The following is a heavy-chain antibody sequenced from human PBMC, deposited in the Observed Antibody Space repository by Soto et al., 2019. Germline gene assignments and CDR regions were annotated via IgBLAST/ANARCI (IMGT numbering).Heavy chain of an antibody. V-gene: IGHV4-59*01. J-gene: IGHJ6*02. CDR1: GGSISSYY. CDR2: IYYSGST. Sequence: QVQLQESGPGLVKPSETLSLTCTVSGGSISSYYWSWIRQPPGKGLEWIGYIYYSGSTNYNPSLKSRVTISVDTSKNQFSLKLSSVTAADTAVYYCARDGEMATITDYYYYGMDVWGQGTTVTVSS. CDR3: ARDGEMATITDYYYYGMDV. D-gene: IGHD5-12*01.